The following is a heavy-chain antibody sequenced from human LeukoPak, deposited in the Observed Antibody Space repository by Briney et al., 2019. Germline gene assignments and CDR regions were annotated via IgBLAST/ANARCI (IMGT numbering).Heavy chain of an antibody. V-gene: IGHV5-51*01. J-gene: IGHJ5*02. CDR2: IYPGDSDT. CDR1: GYSFTSYW. Sequence: GESLKISCKGSGYSFTSYWIGWVRQMPGKGLEWMGIIYPGDSDTRYSPSFQGQVTISADKSISTAYLQWSSLKASDTAMYYCARLTSGDILTGYYLSWFDPWGQGTLATVSS. D-gene: IGHD3-9*01. CDR3: ARLTSGDILTGYYLSWFDP.